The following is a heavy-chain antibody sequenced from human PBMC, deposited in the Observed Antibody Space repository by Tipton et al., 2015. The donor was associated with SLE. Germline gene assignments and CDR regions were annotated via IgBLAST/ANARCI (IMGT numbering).Heavy chain of an antibody. CDR1: GGSISSRNYY. J-gene: IGHJ4*02. CDR2: MYYSGST. D-gene: IGHD3-22*01. V-gene: IGHV4-39*07. CDR3: ALQYDNSGYYWF. Sequence: TLSLICIVSGGSISSRNYYWGWIRQPPGKGLEWIGSMYYSGSTYYNPSLKSRVTILEDTSKNQFSLKLRSVTAADTAVYYCALQYDNSGYYWFWGQGTLVTVSP.